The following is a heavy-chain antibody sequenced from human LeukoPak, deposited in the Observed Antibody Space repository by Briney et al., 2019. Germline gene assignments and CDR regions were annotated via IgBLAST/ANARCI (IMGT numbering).Heavy chain of an antibody. CDR3: AGMITMVRGVIITAPLDY. V-gene: IGHV4-34*01. CDR2: INHSGST. J-gene: IGHJ4*02. D-gene: IGHD3-10*01. CDR1: GGSFSGYY. Sequence: LETLSLTCAVYGGSFSGYYWSWVRQPPGKGLEWIGEINHSGSTNYNPSLKSRVTISVDTSKNQFSLKLSSVTAADTAVYYCAGMITMVRGVIITAPLDYWGQGTLVTVSS.